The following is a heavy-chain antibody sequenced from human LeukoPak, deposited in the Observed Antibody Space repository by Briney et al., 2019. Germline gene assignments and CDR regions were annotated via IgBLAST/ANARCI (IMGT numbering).Heavy chain of an antibody. CDR2: IGGSGTRT. J-gene: IGHJ6*03. CDR1: GFTFTTYG. CDR3: AKRRGLELLYYYYMDV. V-gene: IGHV3-23*01. D-gene: IGHD1-7*01. Sequence: GGTLRLSCSASGFTFTTYGMNWVRQAPRKGLEWVSGIGGSGTRTYYADSVKGRFTISRDNSKNTLYLQMNSLRAEDTAVYYCAKRRGLELLYYYYMDVWGKGTTVTVSS.